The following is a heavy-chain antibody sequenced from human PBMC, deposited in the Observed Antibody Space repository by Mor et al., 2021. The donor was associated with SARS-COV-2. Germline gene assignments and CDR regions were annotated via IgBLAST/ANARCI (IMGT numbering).Heavy chain of an antibody. D-gene: IGHD2-15*01. J-gene: IGHJ4*02. CDR3: ARAKASKRWWLSTYYFDY. CDR2: ISAYNGNT. Sequence: ISAYNGNTNYAQKLQGRVTMTTDTSTSTAYMELRSLRSDDTAVYYCARAKASKRWWLSTYYFDYWGQGTLVTVSS. V-gene: IGHV1-18*01.